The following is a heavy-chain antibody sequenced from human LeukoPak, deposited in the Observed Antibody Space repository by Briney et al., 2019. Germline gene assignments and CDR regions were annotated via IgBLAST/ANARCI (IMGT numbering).Heavy chain of an antibody. Sequence: PGGSLRLSCAASGFSFSSYAMSWVRQAPGKGLEWVSAISGSGGSTYYADSVKGRFTISRDNSKNTLYLQMNSLRAEDTAVYYCAKVGGPTYYFDYWGQGTLVTVSS. V-gene: IGHV3-23*01. CDR1: GFSFSSYA. CDR3: AKVGGPTYYFDY. CDR2: ISGSGGST. J-gene: IGHJ4*02. D-gene: IGHD3-16*01.